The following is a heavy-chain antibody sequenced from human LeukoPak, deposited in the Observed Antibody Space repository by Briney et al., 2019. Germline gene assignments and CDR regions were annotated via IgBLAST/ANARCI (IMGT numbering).Heavy chain of an antibody. D-gene: IGHD6-19*01. J-gene: IGHJ4*02. CDR2: ISGSGGST. V-gene: IGHV3-23*01. CDR3: AKDDSGIAVAAGY. CDR1: GFTFSSYA. Sequence: GGSLRLSCAASGFTFSSYAMSWVRQAPGKGREWVSAISGSGGSTYYADSVKGRFTISRDNSKNTRYLQMNSLRAEDTAVYYCAKDDSGIAVAAGYWGQGTLVTVSS.